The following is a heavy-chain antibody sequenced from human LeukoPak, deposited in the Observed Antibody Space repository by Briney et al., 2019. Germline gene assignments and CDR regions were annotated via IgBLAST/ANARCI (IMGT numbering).Heavy chain of an antibody. CDR2: TYYRSTWYN. D-gene: IGHD2-2*01. CDR3: ARRLTQYDCFDP. Sequence: SQTLSLTRALSGDSVSSNSVTWNWIRQSPSRGLEWLGRTYYRSTWYNDYAVSVRGRITVNPDTSKNQFSLHLNSVTPEDTAVYYCARRLTQYDCFDPWGQGILVTVSS. CDR1: GDSVSSNSVT. V-gene: IGHV6-1*01. J-gene: IGHJ5*02.